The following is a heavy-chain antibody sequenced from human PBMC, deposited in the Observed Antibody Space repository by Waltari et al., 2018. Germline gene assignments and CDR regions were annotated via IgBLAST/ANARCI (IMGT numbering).Heavy chain of an antibody. CDR3: ARGASVRGDY. V-gene: IGHV3-74*01. Sequence: EVQLVESGGGLVQPGGSLRLSCAAPGSTFSSSWSPRGRQVPGKGLVWVSRINSDGSSTSYADSVKGRFTISRDNAKNTLYLQMNSLRAEDTAVYYCARGASVRGDYWGQGTLVTVSS. D-gene: IGHD3-10*01. CDR2: INSDGSST. CDR1: GSTFSSSW. J-gene: IGHJ4*02.